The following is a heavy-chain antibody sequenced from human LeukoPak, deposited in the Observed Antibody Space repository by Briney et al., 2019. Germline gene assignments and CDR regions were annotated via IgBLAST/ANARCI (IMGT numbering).Heavy chain of an antibody. CDR3: ASNFDYDSSTFYY. J-gene: IGHJ4*02. CDR2: ISFNTIPR. D-gene: IGHD3-22*01. V-gene: IGHV3-21*01. CDR1: GFTFSSYS. Sequence: GGSLRLSCAASGFTFSSYSMNWVRQALGKGLEWVSSISFNTIPRYYADSLKGRFTISRDDAKNSLYLQMNSLRAEDTAVYYCASNFDYDSSTFYYWGQGTLVTVSS.